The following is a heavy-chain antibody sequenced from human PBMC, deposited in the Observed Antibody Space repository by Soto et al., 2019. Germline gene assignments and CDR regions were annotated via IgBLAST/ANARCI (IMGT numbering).Heavy chain of an antibody. CDR1: GFTFTSYD. V-gene: IGHV1-8*01. J-gene: IGHJ6*03. D-gene: IGHD3-3*01. CDR3: ARGTSIYYYYYMDV. CDR2: MNPNSGNT. Sequence: ASVKVSCKASGFTFTSYDIYWVRQATGQGLEWMGWMNPNSGNTGYAQKFQGRVTMTRNTSISTAYMELSSLRSEDTAVYYCARGTSIYYYYYMDVWGKGTTVTVSS.